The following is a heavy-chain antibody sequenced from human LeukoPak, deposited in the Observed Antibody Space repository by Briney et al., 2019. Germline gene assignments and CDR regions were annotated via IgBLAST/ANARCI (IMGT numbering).Heavy chain of an antibody. CDR2: ISSSSSTI. D-gene: IGHD4-17*01. CDR3: ARDTYGDYGRIDY. CDR1: GFTFSSDS. Sequence: GGSLRLSCAASGFTFSSDSMNWVRQAPGKGLEWVSYISSSSSTIYYADSVKGRFTISRDNAKNSLYLQMNSLRAEDTAVYYCARDTYGDYGRIDYWGQGTLVTVSS. J-gene: IGHJ4*02. V-gene: IGHV3-48*04.